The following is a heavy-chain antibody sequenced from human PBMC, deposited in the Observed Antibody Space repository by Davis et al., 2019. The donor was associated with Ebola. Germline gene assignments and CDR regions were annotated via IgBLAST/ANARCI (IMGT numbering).Heavy chain of an antibody. Sequence: SETLSLTCTVSGGSISSSSYYWGWIRQPPGKGLEWIGSIYYSGNTYYNPSLKSRVTISVDTSKNQFSLKLSSVTAADTAVYYCARRSVVRGVTGSGGLDVWGQGTTVTVSS. CDR2: IYYSGNT. J-gene: IGHJ6*02. CDR1: GGSISSSSYY. D-gene: IGHD3-10*01. CDR3: ARRSVVRGVTGSGGLDV. V-gene: IGHV4-39*01.